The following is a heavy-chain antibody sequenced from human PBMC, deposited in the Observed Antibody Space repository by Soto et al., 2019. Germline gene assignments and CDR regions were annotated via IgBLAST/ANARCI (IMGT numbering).Heavy chain of an antibody. CDR2: ITYDGSNK. Sequence: GGSLRLSCQASGFNFDNYGMHWVRQAPGKGLEWVAVITYDGSNKYYADSVKGRFTISRDNSKNTLSLHLNTLTLRSVNAVDTGVYYCARSWGGDGYSHWGQGTLVTVSS. D-gene: IGHD2-15*01. CDR3: GVYYCARSWGGDGYSH. CDR1: GFNFDNYG. V-gene: IGHV3-30*03. J-gene: IGHJ4*02.